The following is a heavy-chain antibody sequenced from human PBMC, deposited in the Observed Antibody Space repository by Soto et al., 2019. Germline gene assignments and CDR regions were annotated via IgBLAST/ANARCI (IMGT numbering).Heavy chain of an antibody. Sequence: KPSETLSLTCTVSGGSISGGGYYWSWIRQHPGKGLEWIGYIYYSGSTYYNPSLKSRVTISVDTSKNQFSLKLSSVTAADTAVYYCARDPANSGYEIDYWGQGTLVTVSS. V-gene: IGHV4-31*03. CDR3: ARDPANSGYEIDY. D-gene: IGHD5-12*01. CDR1: GGSISGGGYY. CDR2: IYYSGST. J-gene: IGHJ4*02.